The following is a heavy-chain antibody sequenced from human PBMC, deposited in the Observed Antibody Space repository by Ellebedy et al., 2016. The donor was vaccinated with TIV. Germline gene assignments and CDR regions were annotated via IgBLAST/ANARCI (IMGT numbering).Heavy chain of an antibody. D-gene: IGHD2-15*01. Sequence: GESLKISCAASGFTFSDYYMSWIRQAPGKGLEWVSYISSSGSTIYYADSVKGRFTIARDNAKNSLYLQMNSLRAEDTDVYYCARYCSGGSCYSHAFEIWGQGTMVTVSS. CDR1: GFTFSDYY. V-gene: IGHV3-11*01. CDR3: ARYCSGGSCYSHAFEI. J-gene: IGHJ3*02. CDR2: ISSSGSTI.